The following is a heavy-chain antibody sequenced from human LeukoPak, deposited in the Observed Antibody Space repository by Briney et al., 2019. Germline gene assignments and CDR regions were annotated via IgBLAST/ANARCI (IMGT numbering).Heavy chain of an antibody. J-gene: IGHJ4*02. CDR3: ARSRYSYGYDYFDY. CDR2: IYYSGNT. Sequence: SETLSLTCTVSGDSISTSNSYWGWIRQPPGKGLEWIGSIYYSGNTYYNASLKSRVTISVDTSKNQFSLKLSSVTAADTAVYYCARSRYSYGYDYFDYWGQGTLVTVSS. D-gene: IGHD5-18*01. CDR1: GDSISTSNSY. V-gene: IGHV4-39*07.